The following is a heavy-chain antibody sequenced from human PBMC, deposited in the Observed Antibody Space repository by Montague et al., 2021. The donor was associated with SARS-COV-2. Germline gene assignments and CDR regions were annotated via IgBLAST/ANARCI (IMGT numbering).Heavy chain of an antibody. CDR2: INHSGST. J-gene: IGHJ6*02. CDR3: TREGYQVLWSDYYYYGMDV. Sequence: SETLSLTCAVYGASFSGYYWSWIRQPPGEGLEWIGEINHSGSTNYNPSLKSRVTISVDTSKNQFSLKLSSVTAADAAVYYCTREGYQVLWSDYYYYGMDVWGQGTTVTVSS. D-gene: IGHD2-2*01. CDR1: GASFSGYY. V-gene: IGHV4-34*01.